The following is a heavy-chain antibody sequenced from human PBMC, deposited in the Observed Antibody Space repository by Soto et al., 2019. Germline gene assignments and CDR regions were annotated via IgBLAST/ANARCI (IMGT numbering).Heavy chain of an antibody. V-gene: IGHV3-13*01. J-gene: IGHJ6*02. CDR1: GFTFSSYD. CDR2: IGTAGDT. CDR3: ARAPSYYDFWSGYYGPRYGMDV. D-gene: IGHD3-3*01. Sequence: PGGSLRLSCAASGFTFSSYDMHWVRQATGKGLEWVSAIGTAGDTYYPGSVKGRLTISRENAKNSLYLQMNSLRAGDTAVYYCARAPSYYDFWSGYYGPRYGMDVWGQGTTVTVSS.